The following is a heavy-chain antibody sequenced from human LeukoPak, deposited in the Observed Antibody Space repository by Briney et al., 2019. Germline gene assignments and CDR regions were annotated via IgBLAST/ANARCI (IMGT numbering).Heavy chain of an antibody. CDR2: IYYSGST. V-gene: IGHV4-59*12. CDR3: ARASRAMATFNWFDP. Sequence: NPSETLSLTCTVSGGSISSYYWSWIRQPPGKGLEWIGYIYYSGSTNYNPSLKSRVTISVDTSKNQFSLKLNSVTPEDTAVYYCARASRAMATFNWFDPWGQGTLVTVSS. CDR1: GGSISSYY. J-gene: IGHJ5*02. D-gene: IGHD5-18*01.